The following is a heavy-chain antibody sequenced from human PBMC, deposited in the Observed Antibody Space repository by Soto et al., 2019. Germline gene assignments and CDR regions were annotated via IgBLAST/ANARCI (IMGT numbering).Heavy chain of an antibody. J-gene: IGHJ4*02. CDR3: ARDPHGSGPNFDY. V-gene: IGHV1-18*01. CDR2: ISAYNGNT. CDR1: GYTFTSYG. Sequence: ASVKVSCKASGYTFTSYGISWVRQAPGQGLEWMGWISAYNGNTNYSQKFQGRVTITRDTSASTAYMELSSLRSEDTAVYYCARDPHGSGPNFDYWGQGTPVTVSS. D-gene: IGHD3-10*01.